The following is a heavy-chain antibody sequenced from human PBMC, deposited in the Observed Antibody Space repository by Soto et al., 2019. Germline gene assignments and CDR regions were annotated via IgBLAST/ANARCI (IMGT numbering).Heavy chain of an antibody. V-gene: IGHV4-34*01. Sequence: QVQLQQWGAGLLKPSETLSLTCAVYGGSFNSYFWNWVRQPPGKGLEWIGEVTPGGRSNYNPSLKRRVAIAKDSSKNQFSREVNSVTAADTAVYYCTTSGRSWPDSFDIWGQGAMVTVSS. D-gene: IGHD6-13*01. CDR3: TTSGRSWPDSFDI. CDR1: GGSFNSYF. CDR2: VTPGGRS. J-gene: IGHJ3*02.